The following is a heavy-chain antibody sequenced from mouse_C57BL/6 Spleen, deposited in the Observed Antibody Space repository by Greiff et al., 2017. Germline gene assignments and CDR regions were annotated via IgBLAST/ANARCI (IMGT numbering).Heavy chain of an antibody. CDR3: ASWLLRGY. D-gene: IGHD2-3*01. J-gene: IGHJ2*01. CDR2: IYPGDGDT. Sequence: QVQLKESGPELVKPGASVKISCKASGYAFSSSWMNWVKQRPGKGLEWIGRIYPGDGDTNYNGKFKGKATLTADKASSTAYMQLSSLTSEDSAFYFGASWLLRGYWGQGTTLTFSS. CDR1: GYAFSSSW. V-gene: IGHV1-82*01.